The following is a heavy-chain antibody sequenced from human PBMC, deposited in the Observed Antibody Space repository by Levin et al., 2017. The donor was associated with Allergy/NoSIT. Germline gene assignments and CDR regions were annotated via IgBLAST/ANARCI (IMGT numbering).Heavy chain of an antibody. Sequence: GGSLRLSCAASGFTFSPYYMHWVRQAPGKGLAWVSNIHSDTSITNYADSVKGRFTISRDNAKNKLYLQMNSLRAEDTAVYYCARGGCSSTSCLDSWGQGTLVTVSS. CDR1: GFTFSPYY. D-gene: IGHD2-2*01. V-gene: IGHV3-74*01. J-gene: IGHJ4*02. CDR2: IHSDTSIT. CDR3: ARGGCSSTSCLDS.